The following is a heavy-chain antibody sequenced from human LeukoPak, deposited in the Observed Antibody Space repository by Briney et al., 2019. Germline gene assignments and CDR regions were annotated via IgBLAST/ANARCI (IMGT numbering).Heavy chain of an antibody. CDR2: ISGSGEST. V-gene: IGHV3-23*01. J-gene: IGHJ4*02. Sequence: GGSLRLSCAASGFTFSSYSMRWVRQAPGQGLEWVSGISGSGESTYYADSVKGRFTIFRDNPKNTLYLQMNSLRAEDTAVYSCARGYCSSTNCFLDYWGQGTLVTVSS. CDR1: GFTFSSYS. D-gene: IGHD2-2*01. CDR3: ARGYCSSTNCFLDY.